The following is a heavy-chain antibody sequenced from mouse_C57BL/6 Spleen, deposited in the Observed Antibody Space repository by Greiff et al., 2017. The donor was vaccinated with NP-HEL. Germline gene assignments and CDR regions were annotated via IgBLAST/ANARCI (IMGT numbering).Heavy chain of an antibody. CDR2: INPYNGGT. CDR3: ARSGYYYGSPYYFDY. D-gene: IGHD1-1*01. Sequence: EVQLQQSGPVLVKPGASVKMSCKASGYTFTDYYMNWVKQSHGKSLEWIGVINPYNGGTSYNQKFKGKATLTVDKSSSTAYMELNSLTSEDSAVYYCARSGYYYGSPYYFDYWGQGTTLTVSS. CDR1: GYTFTDYY. V-gene: IGHV1-19*01. J-gene: IGHJ2*01.